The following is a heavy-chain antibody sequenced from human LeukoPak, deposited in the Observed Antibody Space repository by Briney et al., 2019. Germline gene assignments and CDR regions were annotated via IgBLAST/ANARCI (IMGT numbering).Heavy chain of an antibody. D-gene: IGHD4-23*01. J-gene: IGHJ4*02. V-gene: IGHV1-69*13. CDR3: ARGWLAETTVVTPYNY. CDR2: ITPMFGTA. CDR1: GGTFSSYD. Sequence: ASVKVSCKASGGTFSSYDISWVRQAPGQGLEWMGGITPMFGTAKYAQKFQGRVTITAVESMSTAYMELSSLRSEDTAVYYCARGWLAETTVVTPYNYWGRGTLVTVSS.